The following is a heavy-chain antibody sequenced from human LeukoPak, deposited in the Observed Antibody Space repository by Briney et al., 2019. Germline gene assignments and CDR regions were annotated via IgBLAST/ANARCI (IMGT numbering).Heavy chain of an antibody. CDR3: ARRGFFDF. CDR1: GFSISSYY. Sequence: SETLSLTCTVAGFSISSYYWSWIRQPPGKGLELIAYISNSGSTNYNPSLKSRVTISVDTSKNHFSLKLSSVTAADTAIYFCARRGFFDFWGQGTLVTVSS. CDR2: ISNSGST. V-gene: IGHV4-59*08. J-gene: IGHJ4*02.